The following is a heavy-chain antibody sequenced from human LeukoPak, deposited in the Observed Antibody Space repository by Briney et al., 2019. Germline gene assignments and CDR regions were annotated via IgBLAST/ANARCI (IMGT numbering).Heavy chain of an antibody. CDR3: ARRAIPYNSSWYTGAFDP. Sequence: PSETLSLTCTVSGDSISSGSSYYWAWIRQPPGKGLEWIGSFYYSGSTYYNPSLKSRVTISVDTSKNQFSLKVSSVTAADTAVYYCARRAIPYNSSWYTGAFDPWGQGTLVTVSS. D-gene: IGHD6-13*01. CDR2: FYYSGST. J-gene: IGHJ5*02. CDR1: GDSISSGSSYY. V-gene: IGHV4-39*01.